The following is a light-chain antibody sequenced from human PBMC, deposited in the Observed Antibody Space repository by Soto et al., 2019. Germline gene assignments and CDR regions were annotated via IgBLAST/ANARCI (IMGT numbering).Light chain of an antibody. Sequence: QCVLTQPASVSGSPGQSITISCTGTSRDVGAYDFVSWYQQHPGKAPKPMIYDVSNRPSGVSTRFSGSKSGNTASLTISGLQAEDEADYYCGSYTISSSRVFGTGTKVTVL. CDR1: SRDVGAYDF. CDR3: GSYTISSSRV. V-gene: IGLV2-14*03. J-gene: IGLJ1*01. CDR2: DVS.